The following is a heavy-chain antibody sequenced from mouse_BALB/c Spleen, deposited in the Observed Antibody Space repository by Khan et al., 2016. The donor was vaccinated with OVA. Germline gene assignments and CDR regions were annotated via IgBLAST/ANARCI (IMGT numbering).Heavy chain of an antibody. CDR2: ISSDSNTI. CDR1: GFTFTSYG. J-gene: IGHJ2*01. V-gene: IGHV5-17*02. Sequence: EVELVESGGGLVQSGGSRKLSCAASGFTFTSYGMHWIRQAPEKGLEWVAYISSDSNTIYYADTVTGRFTISRDNPKNTLFLQMTSLRSGDTAMYCCATSYFYGYYFDYWGQGTTLTVSS. CDR3: ATSYFYGYYFDY. D-gene: IGHD1-1*01.